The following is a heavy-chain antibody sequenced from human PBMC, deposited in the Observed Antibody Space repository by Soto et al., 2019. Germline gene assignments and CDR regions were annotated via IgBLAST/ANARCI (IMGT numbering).Heavy chain of an antibody. CDR1: GFTVSSYY. D-gene: IGHD2-21*02. Sequence: EVQLVESGGGLIQPGGSLRLSCAASGFTVSSYYMSWVRQAPGKGLEWVSVIYSGGSTYYADSVKGRFTISRDNSKNTLYLQMNSLRAEDTAVYYCARVPVVTAIHWWFDPWGQGTLVTVSS. CDR2: IYSGGST. CDR3: ARVPVVTAIHWWFDP. J-gene: IGHJ5*02. V-gene: IGHV3-53*01.